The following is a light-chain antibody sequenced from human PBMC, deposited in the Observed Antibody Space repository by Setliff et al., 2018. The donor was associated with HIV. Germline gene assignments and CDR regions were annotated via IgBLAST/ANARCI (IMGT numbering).Light chain of an antibody. Sequence: SYELTQPPSVSVAPGKTARITCGGNNSGSKSVHWYQQKPGQAPVLVSYNDSDRTSGLPERFSGSNSGNTATRTIIRVEAGDEAEYYCQVWYSSSGHNYVFGTGTKGTVL. J-gene: IGLJ1*01. CDR1: NSGSKS. CDR2: NDS. CDR3: QVWYSSSGHNYV. V-gene: IGLV3-21*04.